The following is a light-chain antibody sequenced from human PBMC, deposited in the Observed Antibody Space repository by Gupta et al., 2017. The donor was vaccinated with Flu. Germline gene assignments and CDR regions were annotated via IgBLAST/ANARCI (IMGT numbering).Light chain of an antibody. Sequence: EIVLTQSPGTLSFSPGERATLSCRANQSLNSNFLAWYQQKTGQSPRLLIYGGSNRAAGIPDRFSASGSGTDFTLTISKLGPEDFATYYCQQYGSPWTFGQGTKVEIK. V-gene: IGKV3-20*01. J-gene: IGKJ1*01. CDR3: QQYGSPWT. CDR2: GGS. CDR1: QSLNSNF.